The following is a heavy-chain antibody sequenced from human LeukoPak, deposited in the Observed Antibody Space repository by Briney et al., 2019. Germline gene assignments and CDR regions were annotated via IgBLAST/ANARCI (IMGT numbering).Heavy chain of an antibody. CDR1: GFTFSSYE. Sequence: GGSLRLSCAASGFTFSSYEMNWVRQAPGKGLEWVSYISPDSATIYYADSVKGRFTISRDHAKNTLYLQMNSLRAEDTAVYYCAREENCGGDCPEPHFDYWGQGTLVTVSS. V-gene: IGHV3-48*03. CDR3: AREENCGGDCPEPHFDY. D-gene: IGHD2-21*02. J-gene: IGHJ4*02. CDR2: ISPDSATI.